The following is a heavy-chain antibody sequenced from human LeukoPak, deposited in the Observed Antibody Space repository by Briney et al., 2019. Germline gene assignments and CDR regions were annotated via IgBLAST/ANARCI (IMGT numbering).Heavy chain of an antibody. CDR2: ISSSGSTI. D-gene: IGHD3-22*01. V-gene: IGHV3-11*04. CDR1: GFTFSDYY. J-gene: IGHJ4*02. CDR3: ARVPPYYDSSGTPFDY. Sequence: GGSLRLSCAASGFTFSDYYMSWIRQAPGKGLEWVSYISSSGSTIYYADSVKGRFTISRDNAKNSLYLQMNSLRAEDTAVYYCARVPPYYDSSGTPFDYWGQGTLVTVSS.